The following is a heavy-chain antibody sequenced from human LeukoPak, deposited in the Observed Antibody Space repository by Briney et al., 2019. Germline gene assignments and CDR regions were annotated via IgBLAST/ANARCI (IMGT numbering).Heavy chain of an antibody. D-gene: IGHD3-10*01. V-gene: IGHV4-39*07. CDR1: AGSISRSSYY. CDR2: IDDSGST. J-gene: IGHJ6*03. Sequence: SETLSLTCTLSAGSISRSSYYWGWIRQPRGKGLDSIGSIDDSGSTYYNPSLKSRVTILVDTSKNQFSLKLSSVNAADTAVYYCARERMVRGVFSQEKNYYYYYYMDVWGKGTTVTISS. CDR3: ARERMVRGVFSQEKNYYYYYYMDV.